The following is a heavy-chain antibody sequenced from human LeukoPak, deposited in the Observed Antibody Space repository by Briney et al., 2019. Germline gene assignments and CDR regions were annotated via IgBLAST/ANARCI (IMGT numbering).Heavy chain of an antibody. D-gene: IGHD3-10*01. Sequence: PGGSLRLSCAASGFTFSSYGMSWVRQAPGKGLEWVSGISGSGGSTYYADSVKGRFTISRDNSKNTLYLRMNSLRAEDTAVYYCASITMVLHYFDYWGQGTLVTVSS. J-gene: IGHJ4*02. CDR1: GFTFSSYG. CDR2: ISGSGGST. V-gene: IGHV3-23*01. CDR3: ASITMVLHYFDY.